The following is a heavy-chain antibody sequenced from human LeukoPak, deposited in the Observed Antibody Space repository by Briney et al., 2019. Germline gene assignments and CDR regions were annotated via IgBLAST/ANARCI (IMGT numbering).Heavy chain of an antibody. CDR2: ITGSGGNK. J-gene: IGHJ4*02. CDR3: ASMSYYDILTGL. CDR1: GFIFSSYS. Sequence: GGSLRLSCAASGFIFSSYSMSWVRQAPGKGLEWVSVITGSGGNKYYADSVKGRFTISRDNSKNTLYLQMNSLRAEDTAVYYCASMSYYDILTGLWGQGTLVTVSS. D-gene: IGHD3-9*01. V-gene: IGHV3-23*01.